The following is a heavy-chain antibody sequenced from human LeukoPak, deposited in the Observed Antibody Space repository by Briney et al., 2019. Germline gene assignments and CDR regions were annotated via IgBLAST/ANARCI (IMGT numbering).Heavy chain of an antibody. CDR1: GFTVSSNY. CDR3: AKTRPLDSSSWSHGDY. J-gene: IGHJ4*02. V-gene: IGHV3-53*01. Sequence: GGSLRLSCAASGFTVSSNYMSWVRQAPGKGLEWVSVIYSGGSTYYADSVKGRFTISRDNSKNTLYLQMNSLRAEDTAVYYCAKTRPLDSSSWSHGDYWGQGTLVTVSS. CDR2: IYSGGST. D-gene: IGHD6-13*01.